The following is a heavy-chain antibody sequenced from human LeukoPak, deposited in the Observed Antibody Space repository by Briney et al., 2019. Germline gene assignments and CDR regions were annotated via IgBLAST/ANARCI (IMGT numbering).Heavy chain of an antibody. CDR2: IYPGGST. J-gene: IGHJ3*02. Sequence: RSLRLSCAASGFNVSNNYMSWVRQAPGKGLEWVSVIYPGGSTYYADSVRGRFTISRDNAKKTVYLQMNSLRHEDTAVYYCSRGHDGLDIWGQGTMVTVSS. CDR3: SRGHDGLDI. CDR1: GFNVSNNY. V-gene: IGHV3-66*02.